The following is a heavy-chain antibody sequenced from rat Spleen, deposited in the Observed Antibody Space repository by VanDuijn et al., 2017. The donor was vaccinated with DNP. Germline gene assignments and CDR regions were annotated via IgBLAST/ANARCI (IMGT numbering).Heavy chain of an antibody. CDR3: ARDRGTVATGAMDA. CDR1: GFSLTSYN. D-gene: IGHD4-3*01. V-gene: IGHV2-41*01. CDR2: IWNTGGT. J-gene: IGHJ4*01. Sequence: QVQLKESGPGLVQPSQTLSLTCTVAGFSLTSYNVHWVRQPPGKGLEWMGVIWNTGGTRYNSALKSRLSISKDTSKSQVFLKMNSLQTEDTATYYCARDRGTVATGAMDAWGQGTSVTVSS.